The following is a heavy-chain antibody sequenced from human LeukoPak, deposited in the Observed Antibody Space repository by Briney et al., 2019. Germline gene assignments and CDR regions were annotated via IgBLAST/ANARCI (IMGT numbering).Heavy chain of an antibody. CDR3: VRVTHSSYSYGYGHGDY. CDR1: GFTFSSYG. V-gene: IGHV3-33*01. CDR2: IWYDGSNK. Sequence: GGSLRLSCAASGFTFSSYGMHWVRQAPGKGLEWVAVIWYDGSNKYYADSVKGRFTISRDNSKNTLYLQMNSLRAEDMAVYYCVRVTHSSYSYGYGHGDYWGQGTLVTASS. D-gene: IGHD5-18*01. J-gene: IGHJ4*02.